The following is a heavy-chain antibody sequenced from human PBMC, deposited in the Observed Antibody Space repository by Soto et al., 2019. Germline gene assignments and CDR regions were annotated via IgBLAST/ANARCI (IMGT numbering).Heavy chain of an antibody. CDR2: ISGSGGST. Sequence: GGSLRLSCAASGFTFSGYAMIWVRQAPGKGLEWVSAISGSGGSTYYADSVKGRFTISRDNSKNTLYLQMNSLRAEDTAVYYCAKRGVVVAAKQPYGMDVWGQGTTVTV. CDR3: AKRGVVVAAKQPYGMDV. J-gene: IGHJ6*02. D-gene: IGHD2-15*01. CDR1: GFTFSGYA. V-gene: IGHV3-23*01.